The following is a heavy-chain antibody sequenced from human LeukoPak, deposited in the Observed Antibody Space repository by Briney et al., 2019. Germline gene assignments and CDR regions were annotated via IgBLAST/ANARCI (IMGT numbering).Heavy chain of an antibody. D-gene: IGHD3-22*01. CDR2: IKSKSDGGTT. CDR3: TTGGNYDSSDEPFDY. J-gene: IGHJ4*02. V-gene: IGHV3-15*01. CDR1: GFTFSNAL. Sequence: GGSLRLSCAASGFTFSNALMSRVRQAPGKGLEWVGRIKSKSDGGTTDYAAPVKGRFTISRDDSKNTLYLQMNSLKTEDTAVYYCTTGGNYDSSDEPFDYWGQGTLVTVSS.